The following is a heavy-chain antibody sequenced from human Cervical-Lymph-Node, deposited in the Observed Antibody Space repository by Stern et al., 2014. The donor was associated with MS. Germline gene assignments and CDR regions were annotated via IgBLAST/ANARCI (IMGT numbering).Heavy chain of an antibody. CDR2: IIPIVGTA. Sequence: QVQLVQSGAEVKQPGSSVKVSCTASGGTFSIYAINWVRQAPGQGPEWMGGIIPIVGTANYAQKFPGRVTNNADESPTHAYMELSSLRSEDTAVYYCARDRRHYDTRGGYYFDSWCQGTLCTVSS. J-gene: IGHJ4*02. CDR3: ARDRRHYDTRGGYYFDS. CDR1: GGTFSIYA. D-gene: IGHD3-16*01. V-gene: IGHV1-69*01.